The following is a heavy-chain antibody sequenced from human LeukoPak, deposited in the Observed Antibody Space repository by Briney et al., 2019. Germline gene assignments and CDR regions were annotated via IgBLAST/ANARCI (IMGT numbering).Heavy chain of an antibody. D-gene: IGHD6-13*01. V-gene: IGHV3-53*01. CDR1: GFTVSSNY. Sequence: GGSLRLSCAASGFTVSSNYMSWVRQAPGKGLEWVSVIYSGGSTYYADSVKGRFTISRDNSKNTLYLQMNSLRAEDTAVYYCARVPYSSSWETYFDYWGQGTLVTVST. CDR3: ARVPYSSSWETYFDY. CDR2: IYSGGST. J-gene: IGHJ4*02.